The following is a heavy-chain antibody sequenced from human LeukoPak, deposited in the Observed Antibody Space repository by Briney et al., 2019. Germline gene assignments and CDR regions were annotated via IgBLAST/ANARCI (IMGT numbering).Heavy chain of an antibody. D-gene: IGHD4-17*01. V-gene: IGHV1-69*05. Sequence: ASVKVSCKASGGTFSSYAISWVRQAPGQGLEWMGGIIPIFGTANYEQKFQGRVTITTDESTNTASMELSSLRSEDTAVYYCSRDYGDYGGNDAFDIWGQGTMVTVSS. CDR3: SRDYGDYGGNDAFDI. CDR1: GGTFSSYA. CDR2: IIPIFGTA. J-gene: IGHJ3*02.